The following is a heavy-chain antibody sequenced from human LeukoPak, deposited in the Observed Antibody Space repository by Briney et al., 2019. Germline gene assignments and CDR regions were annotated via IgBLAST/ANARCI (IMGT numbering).Heavy chain of an antibody. V-gene: IGHV4-39*07. Sequence: SETLSLTCTVSGASISSSSYYWGWIRQPPGKGLEWVGSIYYSGGTYYNPSPKSRVTISVDTSKNQFSLKLRSVTAADTAVYYCARLYGNYQNYFDYWGQGTLVTVSS. CDR1: GASISSSSYY. D-gene: IGHD1-7*01. J-gene: IGHJ4*02. CDR2: IYYSGGT. CDR3: ARLYGNYQNYFDY.